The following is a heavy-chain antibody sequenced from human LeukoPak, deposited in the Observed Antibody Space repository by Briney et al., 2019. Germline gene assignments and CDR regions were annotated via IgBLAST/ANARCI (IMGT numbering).Heavy chain of an antibody. CDR2: IRSVTYPTSK. V-gene: IGHV3-49*03. CDR1: GSVFSDYT. CDR3: ARDRSRFHDFWSGQPHPAFDY. J-gene: IGHJ4*02. D-gene: IGHD3-3*01. Sequence: PRGSLRPTCSTSGSVFSDYTVSCFRQAQGKGRGGVVIIRSVTYPTSKEYAASVKGRFTILRDDSKRLAYLPMNSLRTEDTAIYYCARDRSRFHDFWSGQPHPAFDYWGQGTLVTVSS.